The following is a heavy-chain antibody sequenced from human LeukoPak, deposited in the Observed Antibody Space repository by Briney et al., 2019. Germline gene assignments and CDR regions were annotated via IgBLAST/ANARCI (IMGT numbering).Heavy chain of an antibody. CDR3: ARAVSSGYDLDY. Sequence: GGSLRLSCAASGFTFSSYSMNWVRQAPGKGLEWVSSISSSSSYIYYADSVKGRFTISRDNAKNSLYLQMNSLRAEDTAVYYCARAVSSGYDLDYWGQGTLVTVSS. J-gene: IGHJ4*02. D-gene: IGHD5-12*01. V-gene: IGHV3-21*01. CDR2: ISSSSSYI. CDR1: GFTFSSYS.